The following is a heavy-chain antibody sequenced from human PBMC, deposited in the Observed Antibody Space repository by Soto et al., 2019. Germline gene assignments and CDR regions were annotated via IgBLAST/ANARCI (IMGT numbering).Heavy chain of an antibody. Sequence: PGGSLRLSCEASGFTVSSNYMSWVRQAPGKGLEWVSVIYSGGSTYYADSVKGRFTISRHNSKNTLYLQMNSLRAEDTAVYYCASSSGSSHDAFDIWGQGTMVTVSS. CDR1: GFTVSSNY. V-gene: IGHV3-53*04. J-gene: IGHJ3*02. CDR2: IYSGGST. D-gene: IGHD1-26*01. CDR3: ASSSGSSHDAFDI.